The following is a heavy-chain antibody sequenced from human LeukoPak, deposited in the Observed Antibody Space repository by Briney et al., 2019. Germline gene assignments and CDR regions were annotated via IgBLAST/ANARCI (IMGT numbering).Heavy chain of an antibody. Sequence: GGSLRLSCAASGFTFSSYWMNWVRHAPGKGLVWVSRIASDGSSTTYADSVKGRFSISRDNAKNTLYLQMNSLRVEDTAVYYFARGRPHGNDYWGQGTLVTFSS. CDR3: ARGRPHGNDY. D-gene: IGHD4-23*01. CDR1: GFTFSSYW. CDR2: IASDGSST. V-gene: IGHV3-74*01. J-gene: IGHJ4*02.